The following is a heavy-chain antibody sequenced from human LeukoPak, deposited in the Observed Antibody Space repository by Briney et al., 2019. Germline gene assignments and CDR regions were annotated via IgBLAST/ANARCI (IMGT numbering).Heavy chain of an antibody. CDR2: ISAGGDTT. D-gene: IGHD4-17*01. V-gene: IGHV3-23*01. Sequence: PGGPLRLSCAASRFTFSSYAMSWVRQAPGKGLEWVSTISAGGDTTYYADSVKGRFTISRDNSKNTHYLQMTSLRAEDTAVYYCAPGTVRGWFDPWGQGTLVTVSS. CDR3: APGTVRGWFDP. CDR1: RFTFSSYA. J-gene: IGHJ5*02.